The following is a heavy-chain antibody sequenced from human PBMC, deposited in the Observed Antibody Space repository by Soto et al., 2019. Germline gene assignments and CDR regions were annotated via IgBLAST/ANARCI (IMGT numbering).Heavy chain of an antibody. CDR1: GFTFSSYA. CDR3: AKDLRVVVVPAAIGFGWFDP. Sequence: VGSLRLSCAASGFTFSSYAMSWVRQAPGKGLEWVSAISGSGGSTYYADSVKGRFTISRDNSKNTLYLQMNSLRAEDTAVYYCAKDLRVVVVPAAIGFGWFDPWGQGTLVTVSS. V-gene: IGHV3-23*01. CDR2: ISGSGGST. J-gene: IGHJ5*02. D-gene: IGHD2-2*01.